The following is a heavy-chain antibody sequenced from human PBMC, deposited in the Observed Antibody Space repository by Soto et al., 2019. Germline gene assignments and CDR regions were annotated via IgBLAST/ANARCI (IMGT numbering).Heavy chain of an antibody. D-gene: IGHD6-13*01. V-gene: IGHV3-11*01. CDR3: ARAMYSSKTDFDY. CDR2: ISSSAGTI. CDR1: GFTFSDYY. Sequence: GGSLRLSCAASGFTFSDYYMSWIRQAPGNGLEWVSYISSSAGTISYADSVKGRFTISRDNAKNSLYLQMNSLRGEDTAVYYCARAMYSSKTDFDYWGQGTLVTVSS. J-gene: IGHJ4*02.